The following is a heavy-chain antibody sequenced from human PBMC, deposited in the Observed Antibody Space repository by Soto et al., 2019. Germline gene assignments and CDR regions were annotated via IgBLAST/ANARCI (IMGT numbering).Heavy chain of an antibody. CDR1: GYTFTSYD. CDR3: ARDHSSGWYGTYYYYGMDV. J-gene: IGHJ6*02. Sequence: QVQLVQSGAEVKKPGASVKVSCKASGYTFTSYDINWVRQATGQGLEWMGWMNPNSGNTGYAQKFQSRVTMTRNTSISTAYMELSSLRSEDTAVYYCARDHSSGWYGTYYYYGMDVWGQGTTVTVSS. CDR2: MNPNSGNT. V-gene: IGHV1-8*01. D-gene: IGHD6-19*01.